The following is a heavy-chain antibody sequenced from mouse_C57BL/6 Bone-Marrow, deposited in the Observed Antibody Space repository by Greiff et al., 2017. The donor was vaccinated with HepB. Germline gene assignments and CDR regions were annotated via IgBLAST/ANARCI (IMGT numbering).Heavy chain of an antibody. CDR2: INPNYGTT. D-gene: IGHD1-1*01. CDR3: ARKGSIDYYCSSYPYAMDY. Sequence: EVQLQQSGPELVKPGASVKISCKASGYSFTDYNMNWVKQSNGKSLEWIGLINPNYGTTSYNQKFKGKATLTVDQSSSTAYMQLNNLTSKDSAVYYCARKGSIDYYCSSYPYAMDYWGQGTSVTVSS. CDR1: GYSFTDYN. J-gene: IGHJ4*01. V-gene: IGHV1-39*01.